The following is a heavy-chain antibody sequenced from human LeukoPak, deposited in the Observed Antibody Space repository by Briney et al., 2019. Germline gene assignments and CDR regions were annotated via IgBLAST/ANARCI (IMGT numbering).Heavy chain of an antibody. V-gene: IGHV4-59*01. J-gene: IGHJ3*02. D-gene: IGHD3-3*01. CDR2: IYYSGST. Sequence: SETLSLTCTVSSGSISSYYWSWIRQPPGKGLEWIGYIYYSGSTNYNPSLKTRVTISVDTSKNQFSLKLSSVTAADTAVYYCARALYSTYYDFWSGYPVAFDIWGQGTMVTVSS. CDR1: SGSISSYY. CDR3: ARALYSTYYDFWSGYPVAFDI.